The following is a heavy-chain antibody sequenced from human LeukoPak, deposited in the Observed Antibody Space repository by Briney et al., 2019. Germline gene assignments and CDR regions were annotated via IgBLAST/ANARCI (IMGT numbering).Heavy chain of an antibody. D-gene: IGHD4-17*01. J-gene: IGHJ4*02. V-gene: IGHV3-33*01. CDR3: ARGLRPPY. CDR1: GFTFSNYG. CDR2: IWYDGSNK. Sequence: GGSLRLSCAASGFTFSNYGLHWVRQAPGKGLEWVAVIWYDGSNKYYADSVKGRFTISRDNAKNSLYLQMNSLRDEDTAVYYCARGLRPPYWGQGTLVTVSS.